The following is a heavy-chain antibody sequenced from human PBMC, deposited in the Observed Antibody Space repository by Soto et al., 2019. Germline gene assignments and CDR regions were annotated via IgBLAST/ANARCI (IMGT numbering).Heavy chain of an antibody. V-gene: IGHV3-23*01. J-gene: IGHJ5*02. CDR2: LTGSGDTT. CDR1: GFTFANYA. Sequence: PGGSLRLSCAASGFTFANYAMTWVRQAPGKGLEWVSALTGSGDTTYYADSVRGRFTISRDNSKNTLYLQMSSLRAEDTAVYYCAKGKAVTVYSWFGPWGQGTLVTVSS. D-gene: IGHD2-15*01. CDR3: AKGKAVTVYSWFGP.